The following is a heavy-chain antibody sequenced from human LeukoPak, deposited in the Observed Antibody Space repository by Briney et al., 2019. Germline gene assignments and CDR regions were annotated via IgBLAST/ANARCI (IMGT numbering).Heavy chain of an antibody. D-gene: IGHD3-10*01. CDR1: GYTFTSYA. Sequence: ASVKVSCKASGYTFTSYAMNWVRQAPVQGLEWMGWINTNTGNPTYAQGFTGRFVFSLDTSVSTAYLQICSLKAEDTAVYYCARGARITMVRGVIPFDYWGQGTLVTVSS. CDR2: INTNTGNP. V-gene: IGHV7-4-1*01. J-gene: IGHJ4*02. CDR3: ARGARITMVRGVIPFDY.